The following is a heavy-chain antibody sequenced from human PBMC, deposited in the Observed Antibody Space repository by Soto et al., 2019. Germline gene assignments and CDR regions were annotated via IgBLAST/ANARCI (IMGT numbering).Heavy chain of an antibody. CDR1: GGSISSYY. Sequence: SETLSLTCTVSGGSISSYYWSWIRQPPGKGLEWIGYIYYSGSTNYNPSLKSRVTISVDTSKNQFSLKLSSVTAADTAVYYCARRLVRPGAFDIWGQGTMVTVSS. V-gene: IGHV4-59*08. CDR3: ARRLVRPGAFDI. J-gene: IGHJ3*02. D-gene: IGHD2-8*01. CDR2: IYYSGST.